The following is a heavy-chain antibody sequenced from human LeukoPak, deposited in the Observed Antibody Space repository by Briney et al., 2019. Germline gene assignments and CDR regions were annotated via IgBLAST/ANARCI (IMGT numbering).Heavy chain of an antibody. CDR3: ARDLADSSGYYYGHYYGMDV. CDR1: GYTFTGYY. J-gene: IGHJ6*02. V-gene: IGHV1-2*04. Sequence: GASVKASCKASGYTFTGYYMHWVRQAPGQGLEWMGWINPNSGGTNYAQKFQGWITMTRDTSISTAYMELSRLRSDDTAVYYCARDLADSSGYYYGHYYGMDVWGQGTTVTVSS. D-gene: IGHD3-22*01. CDR2: INPNSGGT.